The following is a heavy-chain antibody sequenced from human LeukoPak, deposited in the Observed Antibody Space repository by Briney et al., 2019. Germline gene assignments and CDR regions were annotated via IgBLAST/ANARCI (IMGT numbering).Heavy chain of an antibody. CDR1: GYSFTTYW. J-gene: IGHJ4*02. D-gene: IGHD6-13*01. CDR3: ARTGGSSWTMDAY. Sequence: GESLKISCKGSGYSFTTYWIGWVRQMPGKGLEWMGIIYPGDSETRYSPSFRGQVTISADKSIRTAYLEWSSLKASDTAMYYCARTGGSSWTMDAYWGQGTLVTVSS. V-gene: IGHV5-51*01. CDR2: IYPGDSET.